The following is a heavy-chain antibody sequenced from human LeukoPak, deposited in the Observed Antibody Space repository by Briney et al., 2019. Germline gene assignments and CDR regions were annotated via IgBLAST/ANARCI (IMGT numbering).Heavy chain of an antibody. D-gene: IGHD6-19*01. J-gene: IGHJ4*02. CDR3: ARDRYPPAVAGDY. Sequence: KPGGSLRLSCAASGFTFSSYSMNWVRQAPGKGLEWVSSISSGSGYIYYADSVKGRFTISRDNSKNTLYLQMNSLRAEDTAVYYCARDRYPPAVAGDYWGQGTLVTVSS. CDR2: ISSGSGYI. V-gene: IGHV3-21*01. CDR1: GFTFSSYS.